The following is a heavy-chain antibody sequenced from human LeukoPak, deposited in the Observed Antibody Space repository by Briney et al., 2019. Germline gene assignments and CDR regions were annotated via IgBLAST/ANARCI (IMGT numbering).Heavy chain of an antibody. Sequence: PGGSLRLSCAASGFTFSSYGMHWVRQAPGKGLEWVAVISYDGSNKYYADSVKGRFTISRDNSKNTLYLQMNSLRTEDTAVYYCARDIVVVVAATGVDYWGQGTLVTVSS. D-gene: IGHD2-15*01. CDR1: GFTFSSYG. J-gene: IGHJ4*02. V-gene: IGHV3-30*03. CDR2: ISYDGSNK. CDR3: ARDIVVVVAATGVDY.